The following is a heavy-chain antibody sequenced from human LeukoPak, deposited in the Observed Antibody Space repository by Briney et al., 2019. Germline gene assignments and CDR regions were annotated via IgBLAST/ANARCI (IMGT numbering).Heavy chain of an antibody. CDR2: INHSGST. D-gene: IGHD3-3*01. J-gene: IGHJ6*02. V-gene: IGHV4-34*01. CDR1: GGSFSGYY. Sequence: SETLSLTCAVYGGSFSGYYWSWIRQPPGKGLEWIGEINHSGSTNYNPSLKSRVTISVDTSKNQFSLKLSSVTAADTAVYYCARRAIFGVVISYYYYYGMDVWGQGTTVTVSS. CDR3: ARRAIFGVVISYYYYYGMDV.